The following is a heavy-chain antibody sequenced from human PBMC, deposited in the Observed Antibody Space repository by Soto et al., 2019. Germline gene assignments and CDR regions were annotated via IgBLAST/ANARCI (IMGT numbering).Heavy chain of an antibody. Sequence: QVQLVQSGAEVKKPGASVKVSCKASGYPFSTYGISWVRQAPGQGLEWMGWISGYNDNTNYAQEFEGRVTMTTDTSTSTAYMEVRSLTSDVTAVYYCARENWNYDYYYGMDVWGQGTTVTVSS. CDR3: ARENWNYDYYYGMDV. CDR2: ISGYNDNT. D-gene: IGHD1-7*01. J-gene: IGHJ6*02. CDR1: GYPFSTYG. V-gene: IGHV1-18*04.